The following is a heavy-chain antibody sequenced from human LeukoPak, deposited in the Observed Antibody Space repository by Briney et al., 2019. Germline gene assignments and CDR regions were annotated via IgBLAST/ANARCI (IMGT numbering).Heavy chain of an antibody. Sequence: PGGSLRLSCAASGFTVGSNYMSWVRQAPGKGLEWVSVIYSGGSTYYADSVKGRFTISRDNSKNTLYLQMNSLRAEDTAVYYCARDLGRTTFDYWGQGTLVTVSS. CDR1: GFTVGSNY. CDR2: IYSGGST. CDR3: ARDLGRTTFDY. J-gene: IGHJ4*02. D-gene: IGHD1-7*01. V-gene: IGHV3-66*01.